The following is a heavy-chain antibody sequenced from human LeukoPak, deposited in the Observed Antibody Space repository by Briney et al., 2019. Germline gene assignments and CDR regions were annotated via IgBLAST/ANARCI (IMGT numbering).Heavy chain of an antibody. CDR1: GGSISSYY. Sequence: SGTLSLTCTVSGGSISSYYWSWIRQPPGKGLEWIGYIYYSGSTNYNPSLKSRVTISVDTSKNQFSLKLSSVTAADTAVYYCARHAGIAAAGPYFDYWGQGTLVTVSS. D-gene: IGHD6-13*01. V-gene: IGHV4-59*08. CDR3: ARHAGIAAAGPYFDY. CDR2: IYYSGST. J-gene: IGHJ4*02.